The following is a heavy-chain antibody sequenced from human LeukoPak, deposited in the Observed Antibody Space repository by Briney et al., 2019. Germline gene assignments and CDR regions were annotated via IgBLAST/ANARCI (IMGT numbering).Heavy chain of an antibody. J-gene: IGHJ6*02. Sequence: ASVKVSCKASGYTFTSYGISWVRQAPGQGLEWMGWISAYNGNTNYAQKLQGRVTMTTDTSTITAYMELRSLRSDDTAVYYCARESGYHHNYYYYYGMDVWGQGATVTVSS. CDR1: GYTFTSYG. V-gene: IGHV1-18*01. CDR2: ISAYNGNT. D-gene: IGHD5-12*01. CDR3: ARESGYHHNYYYYYGMDV.